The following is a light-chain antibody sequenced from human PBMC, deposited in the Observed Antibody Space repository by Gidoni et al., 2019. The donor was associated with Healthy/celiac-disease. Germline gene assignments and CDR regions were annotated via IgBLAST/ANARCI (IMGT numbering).Light chain of an antibody. CDR3: QQYGSSPPNT. CDR2: GAS. CDR1: QSVSSSY. V-gene: IGKV3-20*01. Sequence: EIVLTQSPRTLSLSPGASATLPCRASQSVSSSYLAWYQQKPGQAPRLLIYGASSRATGLPDRLSGSGSGTDFTLTISRLEPEDCAVYYCQQYGSSPPNTFGQGTKLEIK. J-gene: IGKJ2*01.